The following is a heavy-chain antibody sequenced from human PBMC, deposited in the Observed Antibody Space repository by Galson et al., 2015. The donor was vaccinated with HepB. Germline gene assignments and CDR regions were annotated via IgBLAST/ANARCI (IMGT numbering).Heavy chain of an antibody. Sequence: SLRLSCAASGFTFSSYAMSWVRQAPGKGLEWASAISGSGGSTYYADSVKGRFTISRDNSKNTLYLQMNSLRAEDTAVYYCAKGIHSSSWYARPLPLLDYYYYYGMDVWGQGTTVTVSS. V-gene: IGHV3-23*01. CDR2: ISGSGGST. J-gene: IGHJ6*02. CDR1: GFTFSSYA. D-gene: IGHD6-13*01. CDR3: AKGIHSSSWYARPLPLLDYYYYYGMDV.